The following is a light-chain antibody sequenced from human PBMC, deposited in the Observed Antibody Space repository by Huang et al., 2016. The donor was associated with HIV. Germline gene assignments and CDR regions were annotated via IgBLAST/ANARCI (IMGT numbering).Light chain of an antibody. Sequence: DIQMTQSPSFLSASVGDVVTLTCRASQSIGNSLAWYQHKPGLAPQLLIFDATDLRSGGPPRFSGSGAGTDFTLTITNLQAEDFATYYCQQSNRLSGITFGPGTRV. CDR3: QQSNRLSGIT. CDR2: DAT. J-gene: IGKJ3*01. CDR1: QSIGNS. V-gene: IGKV1-12*01.